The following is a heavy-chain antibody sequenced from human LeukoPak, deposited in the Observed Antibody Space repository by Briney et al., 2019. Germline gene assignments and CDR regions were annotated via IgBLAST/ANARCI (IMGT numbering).Heavy chain of an antibody. CDR3: AKAPTTGASSSLGYFDY. V-gene: IGHV3-23*01. J-gene: IGHJ4*02. CDR1: AFTFSSYA. Sequence: PGGSLRLSCAASAFTFSSYAMGWVRQAPGKGLEWVSIISGTGGTTYYADSVKGRFTISRDNSKNTLYLQMNSLRAEDTAVYYCAKAPTTGASSSLGYFDYWGQGTLVTVSS. CDR2: ISGTGGTT. D-gene: IGHD1-1*01.